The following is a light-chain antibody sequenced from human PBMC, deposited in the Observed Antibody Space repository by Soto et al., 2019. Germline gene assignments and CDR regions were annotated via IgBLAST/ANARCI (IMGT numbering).Light chain of an antibody. Sequence: QSALTQPRSVSGSPGQSVTISCTVTSSDVGVYKYISWYQQFPGKAPKVMIYDVSKRPSGVPDRFSGSKSDNTASLTISGLQAEDEADYYCCSFAGSYTYVFGTGTKLTVL. CDR2: DVS. CDR3: CSFAGSYTYV. V-gene: IGLV2-11*01. CDR1: SSDVGVYKY. J-gene: IGLJ1*01.